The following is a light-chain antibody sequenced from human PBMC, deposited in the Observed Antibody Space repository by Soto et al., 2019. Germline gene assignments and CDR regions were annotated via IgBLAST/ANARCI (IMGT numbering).Light chain of an antibody. CDR3: QQYNSYPWT. CDR2: DAS. CDR1: QSISGW. V-gene: IGKV1-5*01. J-gene: IGKJ1*01. Sequence: DIQMTQSPSTLTASVGDRVTITCRASQSISGWLAWYQQNPGKDPELLIFDASSLESGVPSRFSGSRSGTEFTLTISSLQPNDFATYYCQQYNSYPWTFGQGTKGEIK.